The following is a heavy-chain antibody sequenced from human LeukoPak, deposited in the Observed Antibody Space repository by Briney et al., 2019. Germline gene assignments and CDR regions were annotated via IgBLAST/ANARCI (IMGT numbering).Heavy chain of an antibody. CDR1: GGSISSGSYY. J-gene: IGHJ3*02. CDR3: ATSTGAFDI. CDR2: IYTSGST. V-gene: IGHV4-61*02. Sequence: SETLSLTCTVSGGSISSGSYYWSWIRQPAGKGLEWIGRIYTSGSTNYNPSLKSRVTISVDTSKNQFSLKLSSVTAADTAVYYCATSTGAFDIWGQGTMVTVSS. D-gene: IGHD4-17*01.